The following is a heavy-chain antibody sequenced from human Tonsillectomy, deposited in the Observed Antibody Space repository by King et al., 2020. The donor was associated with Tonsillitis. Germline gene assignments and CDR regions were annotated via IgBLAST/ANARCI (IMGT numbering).Heavy chain of an antibody. D-gene: IGHD3-9*01. CDR1: GYSFTSYW. CDR3: ARRNYDILTGSHTHFDY. V-gene: IGHV5-10-1*03. Sequence: QLVQSGAEVKKPGESLRISCKGSGYSFTSYWISWVRQMPGKGLEWMGRIDPSDSYTNYSPSFQGHVTISADKSISTAYLQWSSLKASDTAMYYCARRNYDILTGSHTHFDYWGQGTLVTVSS. CDR2: IDPSDSYT. J-gene: IGHJ4*02.